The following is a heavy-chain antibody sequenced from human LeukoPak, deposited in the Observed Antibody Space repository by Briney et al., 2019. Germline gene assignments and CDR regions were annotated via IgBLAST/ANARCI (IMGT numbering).Heavy chain of an antibody. D-gene: IGHD3-22*01. CDR2: MNPNTGRT. V-gene: IGHV1-8*01. Sequence: ASVKVSCKASRYTFTSYDINSVPEAAGQGLEWRGWMNPNTGRTGFAQKFQGRPTMTRDTSISTAYMELSSLRSEDTAVYYCARLSQTPDYYSNGGYYYLGYWGQGTPVTVSS. CDR3: ARLSQTPDYYSNGGYYYLGY. CDR1: RYTFTSYD. J-gene: IGHJ4*02.